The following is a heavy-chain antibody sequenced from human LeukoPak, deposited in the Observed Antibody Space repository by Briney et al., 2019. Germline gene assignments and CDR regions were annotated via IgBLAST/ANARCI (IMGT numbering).Heavy chain of an antibody. D-gene: IGHD2-21*02. Sequence: SETLSLTCTVSGGSISSGDYYWSWIRQPPGKGLEWIGYICYSGSTYYNPSLKSRVTISVDTSKNQFSLKLSSVTAADTAVYHCTRVTYGRSFDYCGQGTLVTVSS. V-gene: IGHV4-30-4*01. CDR3: TRVTYGRSFDY. J-gene: IGHJ4*02. CDR1: GGSISSGDYY. CDR2: ICYSGST.